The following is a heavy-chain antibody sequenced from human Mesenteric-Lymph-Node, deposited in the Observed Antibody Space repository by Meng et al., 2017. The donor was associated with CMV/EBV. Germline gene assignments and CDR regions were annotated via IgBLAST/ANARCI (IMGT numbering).Heavy chain of an antibody. CDR3: ATERRRGSGSYYNEVDY. V-gene: IGHV1-2*06. Sequence: SPFTDYYMHWVRQAPGQGLEWMGRINPNSGGTNYAQKFQGRVTMTRDTSISTAYMELSRLRSDDTAVYYCATERRRGSGSYYNEVDYWGQGTLVTVSS. CDR1: SPFTDYY. D-gene: IGHD3-10*01. CDR2: INPNSGGT. J-gene: IGHJ4*02.